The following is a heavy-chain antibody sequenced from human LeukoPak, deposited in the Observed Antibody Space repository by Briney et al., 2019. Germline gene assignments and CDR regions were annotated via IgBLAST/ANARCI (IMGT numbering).Heavy chain of an antibody. D-gene: IGHD2-21*02. V-gene: IGHV1-18*01. CDR1: GYTFTSYG. Sequence: GASVKVSCKASGYTFTSYGISWVRQAPGQGLEWMALISAYSGNTEYAENIQGRVTMTTDTSTSTAYMELRSLRSDDTAVYYCARDAVSTVTAGGIDYWGQGTLVTVSS. CDR3: ARDAVSTVTAGGIDY. CDR2: ISAYSGNT. J-gene: IGHJ4*02.